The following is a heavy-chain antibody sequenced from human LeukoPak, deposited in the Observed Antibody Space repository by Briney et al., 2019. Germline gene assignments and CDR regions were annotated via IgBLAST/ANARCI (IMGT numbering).Heavy chain of an antibody. CDR3: AREGDWDYYDSSGSFDC. D-gene: IGHD3-22*01. V-gene: IGHV1-2*02. CDR1: GYTFTGYY. J-gene: IGHJ4*02. Sequence: GASVKVSCKASGYTFTGYYIHWVRQAPGQGLEWMGWINPNSGGTNYAQRFQGRVTMTRDTSISTAYMELSRLRSDDTAAYYCAREGDWDYYDSSGSFDCWGQGTLVTVSS. CDR2: INPNSGGT.